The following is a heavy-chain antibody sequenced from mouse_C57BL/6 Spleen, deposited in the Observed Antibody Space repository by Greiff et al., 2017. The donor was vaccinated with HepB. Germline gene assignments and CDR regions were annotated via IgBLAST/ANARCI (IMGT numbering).Heavy chain of an antibody. J-gene: IGHJ4*01. CDR3: ARRGTGKGYYAMDY. D-gene: IGHD4-1*01. CDR1: GYAFSSSW. CDR2: IYPGDGDT. V-gene: IGHV1-82*01. Sequence: VQLQQSGPELVKPGASVKISCKASGYAFSSSWMNWVKQRPGKGLEWIGRIYPGDGDTNYKGKFKGKATLTADTSSSTAYMQLSSLTSEDSAVYFCARRGTGKGYYAMDYWGQGTSVTVSS.